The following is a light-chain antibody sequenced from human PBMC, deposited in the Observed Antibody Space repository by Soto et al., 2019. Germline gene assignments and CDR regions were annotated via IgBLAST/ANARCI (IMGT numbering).Light chain of an antibody. CDR3: QQYGTSGVT. CDR2: GAS. J-gene: IGKJ5*01. V-gene: IGKV3-20*01. Sequence: EIVLTQSPGTLSLSPGERATLSCRASQSVSSSYLAWYQQKPGQAPRLLISGASSRAPGIPDRFSGSGSGTDVTLTSSRREPEDFAVYYCQQYGTSGVTFGQGTRLEMK. CDR1: QSVSSSY.